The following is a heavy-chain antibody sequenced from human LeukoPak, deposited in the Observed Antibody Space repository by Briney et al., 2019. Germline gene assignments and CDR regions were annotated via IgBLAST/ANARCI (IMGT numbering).Heavy chain of an antibody. CDR3: ATAIRIAAAGTGHDY. CDR2: FDPEDGET. V-gene: IGHV1-24*01. Sequence: ASVKVSCKVSGYTLTELSMHWVRQAPGKGLEWMGGFDPEDGETIYAQKFQGRVTMTGDTSTDTAYMELSSLRSEDTAVYYCATAIRIAAAGTGHDYWGQGTLVTVSS. D-gene: IGHD6-13*01. J-gene: IGHJ4*02. CDR1: GYTLTELS.